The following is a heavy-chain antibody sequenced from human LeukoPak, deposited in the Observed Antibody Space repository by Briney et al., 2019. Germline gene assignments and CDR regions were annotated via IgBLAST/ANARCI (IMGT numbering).Heavy chain of an antibody. D-gene: IGHD6-6*01. CDR3: ARVSSGVSPDY. J-gene: IGHJ4*02. Sequence: SETLSLTCTVSGGSISSSSYYWGWIRQPPGKGLEWIGSIYYSGSTYYNPSLKSRVTISVDTSKNQFSLKLSSVTAADTAVYYCARVSSGVSPDYWGQGTLVTVSS. CDR2: IYYSGST. CDR1: GGSISSSSYY. V-gene: IGHV4-39*07.